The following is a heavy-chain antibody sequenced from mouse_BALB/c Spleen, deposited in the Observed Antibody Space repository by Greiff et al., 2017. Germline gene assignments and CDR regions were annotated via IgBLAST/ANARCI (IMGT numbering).Heavy chain of an antibody. V-gene: IGHV5-4*02. J-gene: IGHJ2*01. Sequence: EVKLMESGGGLVKPGGSLKLSCAASGFTFSDYYMYWVRQTPEKRLEWVATISDGGSYTYYPDSVKGRFTISRDNAKNNLYLQMSSLKSEDTAMYYCATGTGDYWGQGTTLTVSS. CDR3: ATGTGDY. CDR2: ISDGGSYT. CDR1: GFTFSDYY. D-gene: IGHD4-1*01.